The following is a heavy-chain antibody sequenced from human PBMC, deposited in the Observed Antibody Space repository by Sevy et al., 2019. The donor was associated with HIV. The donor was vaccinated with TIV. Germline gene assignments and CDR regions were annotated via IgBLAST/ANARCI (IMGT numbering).Heavy chain of an antibody. V-gene: IGHV3-53*01. CDR3: ARGLLYPDALDI. J-gene: IGHJ3*02. CDR1: GFTVSSNY. Sequence: GGSLRLSCAASGFTVSSNYMSWVHQAPGKGLEWVSVIYSDGSTYYADSVKGRFTISRDNSKNTLYFEMNSLRGEDTAVYYCARGLLYPDALDIRGQGTMVTVSS. D-gene: IGHD2-2*01. CDR2: IYSDGST.